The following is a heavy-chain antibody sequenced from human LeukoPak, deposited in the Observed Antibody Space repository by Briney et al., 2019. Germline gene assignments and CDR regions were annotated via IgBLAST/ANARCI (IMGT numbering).Heavy chain of an antibody. CDR2: IYYSGST. Sequence: SETLSLTCTVSGGSISGSSYYWSWIRQPPGKGLEWIGYIYYSGSTNYNPSLKSRVTISVDTSKNQFSLRLSSVTAADTAVYYCARVTGYMTEDYFDYWGQGTLITVSS. CDR1: GGSISGSSYY. V-gene: IGHV4-61*01. J-gene: IGHJ4*02. D-gene: IGHD6-13*01. CDR3: ARVTGYMTEDYFDY.